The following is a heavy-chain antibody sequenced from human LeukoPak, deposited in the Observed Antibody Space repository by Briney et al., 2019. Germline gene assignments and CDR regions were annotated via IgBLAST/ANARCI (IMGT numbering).Heavy chain of an antibody. D-gene: IGHD6-13*01. CDR1: GFTFSSYA. CDR2: ISGSGGST. CDR3: AKGRWYSSSTLDY. V-gene: IGHV3-23*01. J-gene: IGHJ4*02. Sequence: PGGSLRLSCAASGFTFSSYAMSWVRQAPGKGLEWASAISGSGGSTYYADSVKGRFTISRDNSKNTLYLQMNSLRAEDTAVYYCAKGRWYSSSTLDYWGQGTLVTVSS.